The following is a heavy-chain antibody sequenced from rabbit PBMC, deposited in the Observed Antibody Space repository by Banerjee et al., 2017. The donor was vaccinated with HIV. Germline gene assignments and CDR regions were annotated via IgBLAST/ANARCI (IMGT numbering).Heavy chain of an antibody. CDR2: IDTGSDST. CDR3: ARAEDYGVYVYGMDL. V-gene: IGHV1S40*01. CDR1: GFSFSSGYD. J-gene: IGHJ3*01. Sequence: QSLEESGGGLVKPGASLTLTCKASGFSFSSGYDTCWVRQAPGKGLEWIACIDTGSDSTYYASWAKGRFTITRNTNLNTVTLQLNSLTAADTATYFCARAEDYGVYVYGMDLWGQGTLVTVS. D-gene: IGHD6-1*01.